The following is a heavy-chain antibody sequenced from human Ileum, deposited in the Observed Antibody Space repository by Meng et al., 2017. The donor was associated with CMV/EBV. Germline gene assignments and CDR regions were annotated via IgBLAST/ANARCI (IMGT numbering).Heavy chain of an antibody. CDR2: INSNSGGT. CDR1: GYY. Sequence: GYYVHWVRQAPGQGLEWVGWINSNSGGTNYAQKFQGRVNMTRDTSISTTYMELSRLIPDDTGVYYCAARYCSTTTCLPIGKFDPWGQGTLVTVSS. J-gene: IGHJ5*02. D-gene: IGHD2-2*01. V-gene: IGHV1-2*02. CDR3: AARYCSTTTCLPIGKFDP.